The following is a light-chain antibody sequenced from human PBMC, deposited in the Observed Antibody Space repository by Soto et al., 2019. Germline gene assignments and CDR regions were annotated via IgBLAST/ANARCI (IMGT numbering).Light chain of an antibody. J-gene: IGKJ1*01. V-gene: IGKV3-15*01. CDR2: GAS. Sequence: EIVMTQSPATLSVSPGERASLSCRASQSVGNNLAWYQQKRGQAPRLLIHGASTRATGIPARFSGSGSGTDFTLTISSLQSEDFAVYYCQHQSSWPRAFGQGTTVEIK. CDR3: QHQSSWPRA. CDR1: QSVGNN.